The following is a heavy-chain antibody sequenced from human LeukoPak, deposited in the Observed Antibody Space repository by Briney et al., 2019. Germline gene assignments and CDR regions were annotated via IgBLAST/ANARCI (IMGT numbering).Heavy chain of an antibody. J-gene: IGHJ4*02. CDR1: GFTFSSYA. CDR2: ISYDGSNK. V-gene: IGHV3-30*14. Sequence: PGRSLRLSCAASGFTFSSYAMHWVRQAPGKGLEWVAVISYDGSNKYYADSVKGRFTISRDNSKNTLYLQMNSLRAEDTAVYYCARELGYGSGNDYWGQGTLVTVSS. D-gene: IGHD3-10*01. CDR3: ARELGYGSGNDY.